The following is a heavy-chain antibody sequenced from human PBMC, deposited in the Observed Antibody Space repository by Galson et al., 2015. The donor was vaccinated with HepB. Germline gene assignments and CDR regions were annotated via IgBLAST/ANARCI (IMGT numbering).Heavy chain of an antibody. CDR2: IRYDEGVN. J-gene: IGHJ4*02. CDR3: AKDREGFGTGYFDS. Sequence: SLRLSCAASGFTFRDYGMHWVRQAPGKGLEWIAFIRYDEGVNYYTDSVKGRFTISRDKSRNTLFLQMHSLRPEDTALYYCAKDREGFGTGYFDSWGQGTLVTVSS. CDR1: GFTFRDYG. V-gene: IGHV3-30*02. D-gene: IGHD1-1*01.